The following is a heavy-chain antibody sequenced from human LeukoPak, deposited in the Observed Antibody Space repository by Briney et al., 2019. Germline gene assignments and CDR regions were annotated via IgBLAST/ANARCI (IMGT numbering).Heavy chain of an antibody. V-gene: IGHV3-21*06. CDR3: ALEGAYGGDSFDY. D-gene: IGHD4-23*01. CDR1: GFTFDDYA. J-gene: IGHJ4*01. CDR2: INPSGSST. Sequence: PGGSLRLSCAASGFTFDDYAMHWVRQAPGKGLEWVSFINPSGSSTYYTDSVKGRFNISRDNAKNALFLQMNSLRGEDTAVYYCALEGAYGGDSFDYWGQGTLVTVSS.